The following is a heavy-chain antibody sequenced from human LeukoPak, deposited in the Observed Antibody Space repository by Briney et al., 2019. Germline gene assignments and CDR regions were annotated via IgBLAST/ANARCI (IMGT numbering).Heavy chain of an antibody. D-gene: IGHD1-20*01. CDR2: IIPIFGTA. V-gene: IGHV1-69*05. J-gene: IGHJ4*02. CDR1: GGTFSSYA. CDR3: ATSTYNWIPTDFDY. Sequence: GASLKVSCKASGGTFSSYAISWVRQAPGQGLEWMGGIIPIFGTANYAQKFQGRVTITTDESTSTAYMELSSLRSEDTAVYYCATSTYNWIPTDFDYWGQGTLVTVSS.